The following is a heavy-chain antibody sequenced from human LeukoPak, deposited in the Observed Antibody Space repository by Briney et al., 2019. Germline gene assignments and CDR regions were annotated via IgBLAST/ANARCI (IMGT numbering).Heavy chain of an antibody. CDR3: ARGLLPYYGMDV. Sequence: PGGSLRLSCAASGITFSSYEMNWVRQAPGKGLEWVGRIRNKANSYTTQYAASVQGRFTISRDDSKNSLYLQMSSLKTEDTAVYYCARGLLPYYGMDVWGQGTTVAVTS. J-gene: IGHJ6*02. CDR2: IRNKANSYTT. CDR1: GITFSSYE. D-gene: IGHD2-15*01. V-gene: IGHV3-72*01.